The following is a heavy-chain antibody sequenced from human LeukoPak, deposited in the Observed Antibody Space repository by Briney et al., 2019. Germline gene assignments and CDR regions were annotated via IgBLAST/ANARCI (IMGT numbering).Heavy chain of an antibody. J-gene: IGHJ4*02. CDR2: ITGDGGRT. V-gene: IGHV3-64D*09. CDR1: GFTFSSYA. CDR3: VKVLGAYIADY. Sequence: GGSLRLSSSASGFTFSSYAMHWVRQAPGQGLEYVSTITGDGGRTYYADSVKGRFTISRDNSKNTLYLQMSSLRPEDTAVYYCVKVLGAYIADYWGQGTLVTVSS. D-gene: IGHD3-3*02.